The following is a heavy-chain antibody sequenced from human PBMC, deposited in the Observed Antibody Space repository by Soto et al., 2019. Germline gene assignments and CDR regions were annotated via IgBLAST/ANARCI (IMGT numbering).Heavy chain of an antibody. CDR2: IIPIFGTA. CDR3: ARIQRWLQPYYFDY. D-gene: IGHD5-12*01. V-gene: IGHV1-69*13. CDR1: GGTFSSYA. J-gene: IGHJ4*02. Sequence: SVKVSCKASGGTFSSYAISWVRQAPGQGLEWMGGIIPIFGTANYAQKFQGRVTITADESTSTAYMEPSSLRSEDTAVYYCARIQRWLQPYYFDYWGQGTLVTVSS.